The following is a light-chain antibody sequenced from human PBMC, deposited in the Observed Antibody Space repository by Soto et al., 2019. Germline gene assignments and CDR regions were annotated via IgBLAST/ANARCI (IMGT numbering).Light chain of an antibody. CDR3: QQYNNWPRT. J-gene: IGKJ1*01. CDR2: GAS. V-gene: IGKV3-15*01. CDR1: QSVSSN. Sequence: EIVLTQYPGTLSLSPGERATLSCRASQSVSSNLAWYQQKPGQAPRLLIYGASTRATGIPARFSGSGSGTEFTLTISSLQSEDFAVYYCQQYNNWPRTFGQGTKVDI.